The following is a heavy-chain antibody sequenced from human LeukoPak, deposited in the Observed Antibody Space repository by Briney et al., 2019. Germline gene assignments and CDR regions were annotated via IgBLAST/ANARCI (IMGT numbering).Heavy chain of an antibody. CDR1: GGSASSGGYY. V-gene: IGHV4-61*08. CDR2: FYYSGST. Sequence: PSETLSLTCTVSGGSASSGGYYWSWIRQPPGKGLEWIGHFYYSGSTRHNPSLKSRVTMSVDTSKNQFSLKLTSVTAADTALYYCARGYCTGGFCYYDAFDIWGQGTKVTVSS. D-gene: IGHD2-8*02. CDR3: ARGYCTGGFCYYDAFDI. J-gene: IGHJ3*02.